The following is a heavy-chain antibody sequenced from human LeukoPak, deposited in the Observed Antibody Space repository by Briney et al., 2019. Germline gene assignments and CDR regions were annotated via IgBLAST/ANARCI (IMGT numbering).Heavy chain of an antibody. Sequence: PGGSLRLSCAASGFTFSTYGMHWVRQAPGKGLEWVAFIRYDAKQIYYVDSVKGRFTISRDISKNTLYLQMNSLRAEDTAVYYCAKDRGGSGSYYYSAFDIWGQGTMVTVSS. J-gene: IGHJ3*02. D-gene: IGHD3-10*01. CDR1: GFTFSTYG. CDR3: AKDRGGSGSYYYSAFDI. V-gene: IGHV3-30*02. CDR2: IRYDAKQI.